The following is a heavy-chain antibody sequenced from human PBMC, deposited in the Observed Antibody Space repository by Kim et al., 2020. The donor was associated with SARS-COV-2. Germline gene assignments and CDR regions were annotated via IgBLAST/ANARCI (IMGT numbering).Heavy chain of an antibody. J-gene: IGHJ6*01. CDR2: TNTTASHM. CDR1: GFTFSNYA. CDR3: ECMLSSRSWSPVYYY. Sequence: GGSLRLSCAGSGFTFSNYAMSWVRQAPGKGLEWLASTNTTASHMQYNDAVTGRVTIIRDNAENSHSLQMHNLRADNSGTADYECMLSSRSWSPVYYY. D-gene: IGHD6-13*01. V-gene: IGHV3-21*03.